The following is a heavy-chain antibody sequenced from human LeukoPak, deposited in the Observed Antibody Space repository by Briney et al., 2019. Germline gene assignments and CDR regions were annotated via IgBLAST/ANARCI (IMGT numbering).Heavy chain of an antibody. D-gene: IGHD2-2*01. V-gene: IGHV1-69*13. CDR1: GGTFSSYA. Sequence: SVNVSCKASGGTFSSYAISWVRQAPGQGLEWMGGIIPIFGTANYAQKFQGRVTITADESTSTAYMELSSLRSEDTAVYYCARDRYCSSTSCFYNWFDPWGQGTLVTVSS. CDR3: ARDRYCSSTSCFYNWFDP. CDR2: IIPIFGTA. J-gene: IGHJ5*02.